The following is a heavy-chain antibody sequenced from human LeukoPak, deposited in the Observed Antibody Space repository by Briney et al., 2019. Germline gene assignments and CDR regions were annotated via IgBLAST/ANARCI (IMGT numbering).Heavy chain of an antibody. CDR3: ARAPWYYYDSSGYPHWFDP. J-gene: IGHJ5*02. D-gene: IGHD3-22*01. Sequence: SETLSLTCTVSGGSISSHYWSWIRQPPGKGLEWIGYIYYSGSTYYNPSLKSRVTISVDTSKNQFSLKLSSVTAADTAVYYCARAPWYYYDSSGYPHWFDPWGQGTLVTVSS. CDR1: GGSISSHY. CDR2: IYYSGST. V-gene: IGHV4-59*06.